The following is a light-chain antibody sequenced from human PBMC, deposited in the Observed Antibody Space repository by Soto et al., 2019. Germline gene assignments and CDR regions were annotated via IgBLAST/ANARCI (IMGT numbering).Light chain of an antibody. CDR3: QQRSSWPLT. CDR1: QSVSSY. CDR2: DAS. Sequence: EIVLTQSPATLSLSPGERATLSCRASQSVSSYLAWYQQKPGQAPRLLIYDASNRATGIPARFSGSGSGTDLTLTISSLEPEDFAVYCCQQRSSWPLTFGGGTKVEIK. V-gene: IGKV3-11*01. J-gene: IGKJ4*01.